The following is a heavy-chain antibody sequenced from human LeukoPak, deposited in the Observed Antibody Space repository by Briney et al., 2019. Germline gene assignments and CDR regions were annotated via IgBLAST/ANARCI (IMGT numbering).Heavy chain of an antibody. V-gene: IGHV3-21*01. CDR3: ARVEDSSGNYYRWFDP. J-gene: IGHJ5*02. CDR1: GFTFNNYI. D-gene: IGHD3-22*01. CDR2: ISSSSDYI. Sequence: GGSLRLSCAASGFTFNNYIMNWVRQAPGKGLEWVSSISSSSDYIYYADSVKGRFIISRDNAKNSLYLQMNSLRAEDTAVYYCARVEDSSGNYYRWFDPWGQGTLVTVSS.